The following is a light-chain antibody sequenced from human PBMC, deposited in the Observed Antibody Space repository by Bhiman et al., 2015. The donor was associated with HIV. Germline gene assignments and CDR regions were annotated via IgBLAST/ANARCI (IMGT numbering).Light chain of an antibody. Sequence: QSVLTQPPSVSGAPGQRVTISCTGSSSNIGAGYDVHWYQQLPGTAPKLLIYGNSNRPSGVPDRFSGSKSGTSASLAIAGLQAEDEAVYYCQSYDSSLSGSWVFGGRDQ. CDR1: SSNIGAGYD. J-gene: IGLJ3*02. CDR3: QSYDSSLSGSWV. CDR2: GNS. V-gene: IGLV1-40*01.